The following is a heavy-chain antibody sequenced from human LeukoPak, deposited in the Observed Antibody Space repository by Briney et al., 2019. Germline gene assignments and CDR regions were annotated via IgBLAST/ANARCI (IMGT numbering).Heavy chain of an antibody. J-gene: IGHJ4*02. D-gene: IGHD1-1*01. CDR3: ARDGGNGGSQLYY. CDR1: GFTFSSYS. Sequence: PGGSLRLSCAASGFTFSSYSMNWVRQAPEKGLEWVSSISSSSSYIYYADSVKGRFTISRDNAKNSLYLQMNSLRAEDTAVYYCARDGGNGGSQLYYWGRGTLVTVSS. CDR2: ISSSSSYI. V-gene: IGHV3-21*01.